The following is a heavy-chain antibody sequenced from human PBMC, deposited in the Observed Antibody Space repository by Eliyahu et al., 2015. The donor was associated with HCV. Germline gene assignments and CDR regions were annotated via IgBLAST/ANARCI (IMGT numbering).Heavy chain of an antibody. Sequence: QVQLVESGGGVVQPGRSLRLSCAASGFXFSSXAMHWVRQAPGKGLEWVAVISYDGSNKYYADSVKGRFTISRDNSKNTLYLQMNSLRAEDTAVYYCARGIAAAGTNWFDPWGQGTLVTVSS. J-gene: IGHJ5*02. CDR2: ISYDGSNK. CDR1: GFXFSSXA. V-gene: IGHV3-30*01. D-gene: IGHD6-13*01. CDR3: ARGIAAAGTNWFDP.